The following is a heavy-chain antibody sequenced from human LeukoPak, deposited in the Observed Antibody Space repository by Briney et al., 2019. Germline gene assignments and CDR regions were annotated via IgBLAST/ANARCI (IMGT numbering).Heavy chain of an antibody. CDR1: GFTFSSYS. Sequence: GGSLRLSCAASGFTFSSYSMNWVRQAPGKGLEWVSSISSSSSYIYYANSVKGRFTISRDNAKNSLYLQMNGLRAEDTAVYYCALLIGGSGSLDYYYYYGMDVWGQGTTVTVSS. V-gene: IGHV3-21*01. CDR2: ISSSSSYI. CDR3: ALLIGGSGSLDYYYYYGMDV. J-gene: IGHJ6*02. D-gene: IGHD3-10*01.